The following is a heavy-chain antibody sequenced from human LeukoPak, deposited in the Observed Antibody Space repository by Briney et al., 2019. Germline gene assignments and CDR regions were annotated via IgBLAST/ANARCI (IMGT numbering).Heavy chain of an antibody. CDR2: ISGTSSDT. J-gene: IGHJ4*02. V-gene: IGHV3-11*06. CDR1: GFTFSDYY. Sequence: GGSLRPSCSASGFTFSDYYMSWLRQAPGKGLEYLSYISGTSSDTNYADSVRGRFTISRDNAENSLYLQMNSLRVEDTAVYYCASSGHYWGQGTLVTVSS. CDR3: ASSGHY.